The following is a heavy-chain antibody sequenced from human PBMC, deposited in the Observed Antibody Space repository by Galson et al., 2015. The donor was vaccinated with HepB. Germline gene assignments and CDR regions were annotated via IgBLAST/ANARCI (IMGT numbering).Heavy chain of an antibody. CDR1: GFTFSGSA. Sequence: SLRLSCAASGFTFSGSAIHWVRQASGKGLEWVARIRSTAYSYATAYAASVKGRFTISRDDSKNTAYLQMNSLQTEDTAVYYCTRLREDGGNPLVYFEYWGQGTLVTVSS. CDR2: IRSTAYSYAT. V-gene: IGHV3-73*01. CDR3: TRLREDGGNPLVYFEY. D-gene: IGHD4-23*01. J-gene: IGHJ4*02.